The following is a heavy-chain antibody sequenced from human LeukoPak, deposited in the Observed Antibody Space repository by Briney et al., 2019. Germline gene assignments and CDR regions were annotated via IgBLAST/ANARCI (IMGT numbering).Heavy chain of an antibody. Sequence: PSENLSLTCTVSGGSISSYYWSWIRQPPGKGLEWIGYIYYSGSTNYNPSLKSRVTISVDTSKNQFSLKLSSVTAADTAVYYCARHCSSTSCYFAFDIWGQGTMVTVSS. J-gene: IGHJ3*02. CDR1: GGSISSYY. CDR2: IYYSGST. D-gene: IGHD2-2*01. CDR3: ARHCSSTSCYFAFDI. V-gene: IGHV4-59*08.